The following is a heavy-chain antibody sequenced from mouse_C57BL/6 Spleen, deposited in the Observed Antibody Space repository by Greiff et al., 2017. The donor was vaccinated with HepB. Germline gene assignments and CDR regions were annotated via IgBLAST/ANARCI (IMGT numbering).Heavy chain of an antibody. CDR3: VRQGGYDYLYAMDY. D-gene: IGHD2-4*01. Sequence: DVQLVESGGGLVQPKGSLKLSCAASGFSFNTYAMNWVRQAPGKGLEWVARIRSKSNNYATYYADSVKDRFTISRDDSESMLYLQMNNLKTEDTAMYYCVRQGGYDYLYAMDYWGQGTSVTVSS. CDR2: IRSKSNNYAT. CDR1: GFSFNTYA. J-gene: IGHJ4*01. V-gene: IGHV10-1*01.